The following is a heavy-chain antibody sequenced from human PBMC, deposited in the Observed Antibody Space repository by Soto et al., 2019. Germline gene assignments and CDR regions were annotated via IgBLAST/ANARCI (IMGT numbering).Heavy chain of an antibody. CDR3: ARGMVVAAKPDAFDI. CDR1: GYTFTGYY. J-gene: IGHJ3*02. D-gene: IGHD2-15*01. V-gene: IGHV1-2*04. CDR2: INPNSGGT. Sequence: ASVKVSCKASGYTFTGYYMHWVRQAPGQGLGWMGWINPNSGGTNYAQKFQGWVTMTRDTSISTAYMELSRLRSDDTAVYYCARGMVVAAKPDAFDISGQGTMVTVSS.